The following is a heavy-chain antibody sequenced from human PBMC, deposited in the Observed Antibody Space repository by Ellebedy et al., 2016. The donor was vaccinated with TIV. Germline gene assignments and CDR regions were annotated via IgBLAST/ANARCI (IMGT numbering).Heavy chain of an antibody. J-gene: IGHJ4*02. V-gene: IGHV3-30-3*01. CDR3: ARDNLEWLVSYYFDY. Sequence: PGGSLRLSCAASGFTFSSYAMHWVRQAPGKGLEWVAVISYDGSNKYYADSVKGRFTISRDNSKNTLYLQMNSLRAEDTAVYYFARDNLEWLVSYYFDYWGQGTLVTVSS. D-gene: IGHD3-3*01. CDR1: GFTFSSYA. CDR2: ISYDGSNK.